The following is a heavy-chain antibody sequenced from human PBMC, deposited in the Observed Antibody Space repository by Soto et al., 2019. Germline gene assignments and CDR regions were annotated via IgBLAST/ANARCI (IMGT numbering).Heavy chain of an antibody. V-gene: IGHV1-46*01. D-gene: IGHD1-1*01. Sequence: ASFKVSCKSSVFTFTTYSIHCVRPAPGQGLEWMGVINPRSGRTSFAQKFQGRVTMTGDTSTSTVYMELSSLRSEDTAVYYCAMEPNLLDYYSDYWGQGTLVTVS. CDR1: VFTFTTYS. CDR3: AMEPNLLDYYSDY. CDR2: INPRSGRT. J-gene: IGHJ4*02.